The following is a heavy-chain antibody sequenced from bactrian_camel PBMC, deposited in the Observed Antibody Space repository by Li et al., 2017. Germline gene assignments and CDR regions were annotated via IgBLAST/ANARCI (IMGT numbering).Heavy chain of an antibody. D-gene: IGHD5*01. CDR3: AADWGWVGYCHASPRLNY. V-gene: IGHV3S28*01. J-gene: IGHJ4*01. Sequence: VESGGGSVQAGGSLRLSCAASTTANVIYYYAWFRQAPGKEREGVATFYKPGGNTYYANSVKGRFTISRDNAKNTLYLQMNSLKPEDTAMYYCAADWGWVGYCHASPRLNYWGQGTQVTVS. CDR1: TTANVIYY. CDR2: FYKPGGNT.